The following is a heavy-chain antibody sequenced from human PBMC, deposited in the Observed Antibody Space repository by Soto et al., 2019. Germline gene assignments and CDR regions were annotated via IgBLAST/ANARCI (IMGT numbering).Heavy chain of an antibody. J-gene: IGHJ6*02. CDR2: INPGGGTT. CDR1: GYTFTSYY. D-gene: IGHD3-3*01. Sequence: ASGYTFTSYYIHWVRQAPGQGLEWMGIINPGGGTTTYAQKFQARVTLTSDTSTSTVYMDLRSLRSEDSAVYYCAREGSIFAPMDVWGQGTTVTVSS. CDR3: AREGSIFAPMDV. V-gene: IGHV1-46*01.